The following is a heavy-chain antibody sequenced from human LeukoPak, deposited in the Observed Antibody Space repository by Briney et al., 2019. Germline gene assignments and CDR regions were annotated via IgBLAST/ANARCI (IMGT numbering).Heavy chain of an antibody. CDR3: ARGVTMVRGHFDY. J-gene: IGHJ4*02. CDR1: GGTFSSYA. V-gene: IGHV1-69*13. D-gene: IGHD3-10*01. Sequence: SMKVSCKASGGTFSSYAISWVRQAPGQGLEWMGGIIPIFGTANYAQKFQGRVTITADESTSTAYMELSSLRSEDTAVYYCARGVTMVRGHFDYWGQGTLVTVSS. CDR2: IIPIFGTA.